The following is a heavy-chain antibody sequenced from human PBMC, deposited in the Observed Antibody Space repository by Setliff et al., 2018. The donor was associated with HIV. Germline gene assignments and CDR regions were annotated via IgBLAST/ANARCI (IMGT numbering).Heavy chain of an antibody. Sequence: GALRLSCAASGFTFGRHWTSWVRQAPGKGLEWVANIKQDESERFYVDPVRGRFTISRDNAKSSLFLQMNSLRPEDTAVYYCVRSELLGRRYHFDYWGPGTLVTVSS. CDR3: VRSELLGRRYHFDY. D-gene: IGHD7-27*01. J-gene: IGHJ4*02. CDR2: IKQDESER. CDR1: GFTFGRHW. V-gene: IGHV3-7*03.